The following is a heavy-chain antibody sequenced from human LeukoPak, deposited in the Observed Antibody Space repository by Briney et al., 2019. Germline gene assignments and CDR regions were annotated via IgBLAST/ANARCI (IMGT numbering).Heavy chain of an antibody. CDR3: ARKGSSSWAYYFDY. CDR2: INHRGST. D-gene: IGHD6-13*01. Sequence: SETLSLTCAVYGGSFSGYYWSWIRQPPGKGLEWIGEINHRGSTNYNPSLKSRVTISVDTSKNQFSLKLSSVTAADTAVYYCARKGSSSWAYYFDYWGQGTLVTVSS. V-gene: IGHV4-34*01. CDR1: GGSFSGYY. J-gene: IGHJ4*02.